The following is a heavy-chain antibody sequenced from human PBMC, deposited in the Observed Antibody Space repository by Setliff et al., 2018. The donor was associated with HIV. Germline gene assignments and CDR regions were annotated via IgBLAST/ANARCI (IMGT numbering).Heavy chain of an antibody. D-gene: IGHD2-15*01. Sequence: ASVKVSCKASGYTFTAYGINWVRQAPGLGLEWMGWISGYNGNTEYAQKFQGRVTMTRDTSTSTAYMEMRSLKSDDTAVYYCARDVERYSSHSASGPWGQGTLVTVSS. V-gene: IGHV1-18*01. CDR1: GYTFTAYG. CDR2: ISGYNGNT. J-gene: IGHJ5*02. CDR3: ARDVERYSSHSASGP.